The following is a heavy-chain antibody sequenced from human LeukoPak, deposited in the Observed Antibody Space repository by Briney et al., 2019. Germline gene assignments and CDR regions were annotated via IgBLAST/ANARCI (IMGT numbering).Heavy chain of an antibody. CDR2: TYYRSKWYN. V-gene: IGHV6-1*01. CDR3: GRGGGSSSWYNWFDP. CDR1: GDSVSSDSAA. Sequence: SQTLSLTCAISGDSVSSDSAAWNWIRQSLSRGLEWLGRTYYRSKWYNDYAVSVKSRITINPDTSKNQFSLQLNSVTPEDTAVYYCGRGGGSSSWYNWFDPWGQGTLVTVSS. J-gene: IGHJ5*02. D-gene: IGHD6-13*01.